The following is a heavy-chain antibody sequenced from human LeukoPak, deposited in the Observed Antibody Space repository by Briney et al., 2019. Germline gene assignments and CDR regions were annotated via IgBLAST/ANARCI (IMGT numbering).Heavy chain of an antibody. V-gene: IGHV4-59*01. CDR3: ARKSRSNSYYYYMDV. CDR2: IYSGGDT. J-gene: IGHJ6*03. D-gene: IGHD1-26*01. Sequence: PSETLSLTCAVSGDSISSYYWSWIRQPPGKGLEWIGYIYSGGDTNYNPSLKSRVTISVDTSKNQFSLNLSPVTAADTAVYYCARKSRSNSYYYYMDVWGKGTTVTVSS. CDR1: GDSISSYY.